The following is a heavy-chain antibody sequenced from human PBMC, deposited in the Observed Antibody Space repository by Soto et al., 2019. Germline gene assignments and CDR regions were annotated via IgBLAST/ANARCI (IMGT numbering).Heavy chain of an antibody. CDR1: GGSISSYY. J-gene: IGHJ4*02. D-gene: IGHD3-3*01. Sequence: LETLSLTCPVSGGSISSYYWSWIRQPTGKGLEWIGYIYYSGSTNYNPSLKSRVTISVDTSKNQFSLKLSSVTAADTAVYYCARHKSYDFWSGYIFDYWGQGTLVTVSS. V-gene: IGHV4-59*08. CDR2: IYYSGST. CDR3: ARHKSYDFWSGYIFDY.